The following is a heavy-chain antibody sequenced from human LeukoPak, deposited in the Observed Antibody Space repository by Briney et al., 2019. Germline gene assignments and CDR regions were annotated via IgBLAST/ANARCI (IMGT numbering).Heavy chain of an antibody. D-gene: IGHD6-6*01. CDR2: ISSSSSYI. CDR3: ARDRFKKQLVAGGAFDI. J-gene: IGHJ3*02. V-gene: IGHV3-21*01. CDR1: GFTFSSYS. Sequence: GGSLRLSCAASGFTFSSYSMNWVRQAPGKGLEWVSSISSSSSYIYYADSVKGRFTISRDNAKNSLYLQMYSLRAEDTAVYYCARDRFKKQLVAGGAFDIWGQGTMVTVSS.